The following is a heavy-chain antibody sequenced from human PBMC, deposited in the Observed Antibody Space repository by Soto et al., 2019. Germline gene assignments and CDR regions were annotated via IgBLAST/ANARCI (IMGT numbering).Heavy chain of an antibody. CDR2: ISHSGST. CDR1: GASFSGYY. Sequence: SETLSLTCAVYGASFSGYYWSWIRQPPGKGLEWIGEISHSGSTNCSPSLKSRVTISVDTSKNQFSLNLSSVTAADTAVYYCARGGGEYYMDVWGKGTPVTVSS. D-gene: IGHD3-16*01. CDR3: ARGGGEYYMDV. J-gene: IGHJ6*03. V-gene: IGHV4-34*01.